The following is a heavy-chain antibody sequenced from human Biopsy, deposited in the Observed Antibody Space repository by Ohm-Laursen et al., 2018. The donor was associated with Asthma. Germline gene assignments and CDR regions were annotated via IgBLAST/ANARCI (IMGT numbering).Heavy chain of an antibody. Sequence: SLRLSCAASGFTFGDYCMSWVRQVPGQGLEWVANIKHDGSEKNHVDSLKGRFTISKDNAKNLLFLQMNSLRAEDTAVYFCARDFTIGSGSPFHFWGPGTLVTVSS. J-gene: IGHJ4*01. CDR2: IKHDGSEK. CDR1: GFTFGDYC. V-gene: IGHV3-7*01. D-gene: IGHD3-10*01. CDR3: ARDFTIGSGSPFHF.